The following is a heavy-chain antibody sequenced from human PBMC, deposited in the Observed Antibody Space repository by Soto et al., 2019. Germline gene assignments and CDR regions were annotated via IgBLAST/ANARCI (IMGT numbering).Heavy chain of an antibody. CDR1: GFTFSSYA. D-gene: IGHD1-26*01. J-gene: IGHJ4*02. V-gene: IGHV3-23*01. CDR3: AGRGSGSYYDY. CDR2: ISGSGNST. Sequence: EVQLLESGGGLVQPGGSLRLSCAASGFTFSSYAMRWVRQAPGKGLEWVSAISGSGNSTYYADSVKGRFTISRDNSKNKLYLQMNSLRDEDTAVYYCAGRGSGSYYDYWGQGTLVTVSS.